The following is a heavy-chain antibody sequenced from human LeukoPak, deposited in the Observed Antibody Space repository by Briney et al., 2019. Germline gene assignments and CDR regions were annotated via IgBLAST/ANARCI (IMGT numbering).Heavy chain of an antibody. CDR2: IYYSGRT. Sequence: SETLSLTCAVSAGSVSSTTHYWGWIRQPPGKGLEWIASIYYSGRTYYNPSLQSRVTISLDTSKNHVSLKVNSVTAADTAIYYCARHGGDGYNRRTEDWGQGTLVTVSS. CDR3: ARHGGDGYNRRTED. D-gene: IGHD5-24*01. CDR1: AGSVSSTTHY. V-gene: IGHV4-39*01. J-gene: IGHJ4*02.